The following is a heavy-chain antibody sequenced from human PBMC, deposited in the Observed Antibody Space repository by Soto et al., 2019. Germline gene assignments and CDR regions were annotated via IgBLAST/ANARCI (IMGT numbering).Heavy chain of an antibody. V-gene: IGHV4-31*03. CDR3: ARGKFGEFSLNWFDP. Sequence: SATLSLTCTVSGGSISSGGYYWSWIRQHPGKGLEWIGYIYYSGSTYYNPSLKSRVTISVDTSKNQFSLKLSSVTAADTAVYYCARGKFGEFSLNWFDPWGQGTLVTVSS. D-gene: IGHD3-10*01. CDR1: GGSISSGGYY. CDR2: IYYSGST. J-gene: IGHJ5*02.